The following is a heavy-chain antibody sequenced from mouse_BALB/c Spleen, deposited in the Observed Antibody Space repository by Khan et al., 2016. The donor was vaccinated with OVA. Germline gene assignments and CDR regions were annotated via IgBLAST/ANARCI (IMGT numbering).Heavy chain of an antibody. V-gene: IGHV2-6-1*01. Sequence: VQLQESGPGLVAPSQSLSITCTISGFSLTNYGVHWVRQPPGKGLEWLVVIWSDGSPTYNSTLNSRMSFIKDNSKSQVVLMMNSLQTYDEAMYYCAARPYYHDYYFDYWGQGTSVTVSS. CDR3: AARPYYHDYYFDY. CDR2: IWSDGSP. CDR1: GFSLTNYG. D-gene: IGHD2-13*01. J-gene: IGHJ4*01.